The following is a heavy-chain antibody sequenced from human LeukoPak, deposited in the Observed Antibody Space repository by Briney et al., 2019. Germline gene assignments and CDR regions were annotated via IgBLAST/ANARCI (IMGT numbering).Heavy chain of an antibody. D-gene: IGHD4-17*01. CDR3: ARSYGDYGRVAFDI. V-gene: IGHV4-39*07. Sequence: PSETLSLTCTVSGGSISSSSYYWGWIRQPPGKGLEWIGSIYYSGSTTYNPSLKSRVTISVHTSKNQFSLKLSSVTAADTAVFYCARSYGDYGRVAFDIWGQGTMVTVSS. J-gene: IGHJ3*02. CDR2: IYYSGST. CDR1: GGSISSSSYY.